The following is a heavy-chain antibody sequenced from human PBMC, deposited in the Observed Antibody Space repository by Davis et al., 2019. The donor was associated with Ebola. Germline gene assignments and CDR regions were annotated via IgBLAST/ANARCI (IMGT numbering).Heavy chain of an antibody. CDR1: GFTFSSYG. CDR3: ARAINWNDAY. Sequence: PGGSLRLSCAASGFTFSSYGMHWVRQAPGKGLEWVAFIRYDGSNKYYADSVKGRFTISRDNSKNTLYLQMNSLRAEDTAVYYCARAINWNDAYWGQGTLVTVSS. D-gene: IGHD1-20*01. J-gene: IGHJ4*02. V-gene: IGHV3-30*02. CDR2: IRYDGSNK.